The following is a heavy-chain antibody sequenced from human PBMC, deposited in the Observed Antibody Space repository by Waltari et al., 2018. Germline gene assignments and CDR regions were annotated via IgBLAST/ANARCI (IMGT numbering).Heavy chain of an antibody. CDR2: IIPMFGTA. CDR1: GGSFSTHA. Sequence: QVQLVQSGAELKKPGSSVKVSCKVSGGSFSTHAITWVRQAPGQGLEWMGGIIPMFGTANSAQKIQDRVTINTDESMTTAYMLLSSLTSDDTAVYYCARGGLYGQQLLESAFEIWGQGTKVTVSS. J-gene: IGHJ3*02. D-gene: IGHD6-13*01. CDR3: ARGGLYGQQLLESAFEI. V-gene: IGHV1-69*05.